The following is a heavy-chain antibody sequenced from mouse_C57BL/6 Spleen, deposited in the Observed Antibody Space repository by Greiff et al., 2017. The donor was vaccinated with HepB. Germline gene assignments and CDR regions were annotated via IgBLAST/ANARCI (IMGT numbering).Heavy chain of an antibody. CDR1: GYTFTSYW. D-gene: IGHD3-3*01. Sequence: QVQLQQPGAELVKPGASVKLSCKASGYTFTSYWMQWVKQRPGQGLEWIGEIDPSDSYTNYNQKFKGKATLTVDTSSSTACMQLSSLTSEESAVYYCARGGDSPAYWGQGTLVTVSA. V-gene: IGHV1-50*01. CDR3: ARGGDSPAY. CDR2: IDPSDSYT. J-gene: IGHJ3*01.